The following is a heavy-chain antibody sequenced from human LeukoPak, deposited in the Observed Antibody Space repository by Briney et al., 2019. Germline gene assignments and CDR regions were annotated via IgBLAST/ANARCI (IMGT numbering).Heavy chain of an antibody. Sequence: GGSLRLSCGASGFTFEDYAMHWVRRSTGKGVEWVSGISWNSGTIGYADSVKGRFTISRDNAKNSLYLQLSSLRPEDTALYYCAKDSADGYRAYYFGMDVWGQGTTVTVSS. J-gene: IGHJ6*02. D-gene: IGHD5-24*01. V-gene: IGHV3-9*01. CDR2: ISWNSGTI. CDR1: GFTFEDYA. CDR3: AKDSADGYRAYYFGMDV.